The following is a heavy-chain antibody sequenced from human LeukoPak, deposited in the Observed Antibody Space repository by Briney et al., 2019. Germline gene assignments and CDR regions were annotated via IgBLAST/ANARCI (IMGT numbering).Heavy chain of an antibody. CDR2: ISSSSSYI. D-gene: IGHD6-13*01. CDR3: ARTGIHSGIAAAAPEDY. J-gene: IGHJ4*02. Sequence: GGSLRLSCAASGFTFSSYSMNWVRQAPGKGLEWVSSISSSSSYIYYADSVKGRFTISRDNAKNSLYLQMNSLRAEGTAVYYCARTGIHSGIAAAAPEDYWGQGTLVTVSS. V-gene: IGHV3-21*01. CDR1: GFTFSSYS.